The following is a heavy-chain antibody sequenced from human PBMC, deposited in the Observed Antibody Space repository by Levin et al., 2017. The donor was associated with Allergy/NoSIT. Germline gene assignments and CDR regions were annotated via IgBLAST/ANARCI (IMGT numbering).Heavy chain of an antibody. D-gene: IGHD6-19*01. CDR3: ASLVAGTSRRAFDI. CDR1: GYTFTGYY. Sequence: GESLKISCKASGYTFTGYYMHWVRQAPGQGLEWMGWINPNSGGTNYAQKFQGRVTMTRDTSISTAYMELSRLRSDDTAVYYCASLVAGTSRRAFDIWGQGTMVTVSS. CDR2: INPNSGGT. J-gene: IGHJ3*02. V-gene: IGHV1-2*02.